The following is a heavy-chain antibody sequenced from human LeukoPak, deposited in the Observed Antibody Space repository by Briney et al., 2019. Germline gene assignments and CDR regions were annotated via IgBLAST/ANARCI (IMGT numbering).Heavy chain of an antibody. J-gene: IGHJ4*01. D-gene: IGHD3-16*01. CDR3: ATLRGASYAVFDS. V-gene: IGHV4-59*08. CDR2: IHYSGAT. CDR1: GGSISYDY. Sequence: SETLSLTCTVSGGSISYDYWSWIRQAPGKRLEWIWYIHYSGATNYSPSLKSRVTISVDTSKNQFSLKLSSVPAADTALYYCATLRGASYAVFDSWGQGALVTVSS.